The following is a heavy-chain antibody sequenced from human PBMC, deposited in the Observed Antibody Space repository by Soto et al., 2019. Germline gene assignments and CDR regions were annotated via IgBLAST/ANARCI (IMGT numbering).Heavy chain of an antibody. CDR2: IWHDGSDK. J-gene: IGHJ4*02. D-gene: IGHD2-2*01. CDR3: ARDWDCISTSCYIGY. Sequence: GGSLRLSCAASGFSFSSYGMHWVRQAPGKGLEWVAVIWHDGSDKYYADSVKGRFTISRDNSKNTLYLQMNSLRAEDTAVYYCARDWDCISTSCYIGYWGQGTLVTVSS. V-gene: IGHV3-33*01. CDR1: GFSFSSYG.